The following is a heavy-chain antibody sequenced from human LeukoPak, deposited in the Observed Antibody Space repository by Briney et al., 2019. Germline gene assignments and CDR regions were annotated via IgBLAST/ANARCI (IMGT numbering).Heavy chain of an antibody. V-gene: IGHV3-33*01. Sequence: GGSLGLSCAASGFIFSCCGLHWVRQAPGKGLEWVAVIWADGSNKYYADSVKGRFTISRDNSKNTLYLQMNSLRAEDTAVYYCAREATLLREQWLAYWGQGSLVTVSS. J-gene: IGHJ4*02. CDR1: GFIFSCCG. D-gene: IGHD6-19*01. CDR2: IWADGSNK. CDR3: AREATLLREQWLAY.